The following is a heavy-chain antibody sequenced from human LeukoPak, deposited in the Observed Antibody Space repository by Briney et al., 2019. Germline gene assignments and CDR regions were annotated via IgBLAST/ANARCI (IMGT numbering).Heavy chain of an antibody. CDR2: ISSDSNYI. J-gene: IGHJ5*01. V-gene: IGHV3-21*01. CDR3: VRDSSWFDY. Sequence: GGSLRLSCAASGFTFSTYNMNWVRQAPGKGLEWVSSISSDSNYIYYADSVKGRYTSSRDNAKNSLYLQMSSLRAEDTAVYYCVRDSSWFDYWGQGILVTVSS. D-gene: IGHD6-13*01. CDR1: GFTFSTYN.